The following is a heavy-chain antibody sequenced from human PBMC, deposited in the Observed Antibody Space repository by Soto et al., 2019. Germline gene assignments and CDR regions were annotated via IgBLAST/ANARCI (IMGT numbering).Heavy chain of an antibody. V-gene: IGHV3-15*01. CDR2: IKSKTDGGTT. D-gene: IGHD3-22*01. CDR1: GFTFSNAW. Sequence: VGSLRLSCAASGFTFSNAWMSWVRQAPGKGLEWVGRIKSKTDGGTTDYAAPVRGRFTISRDDSKNTLYLQMNSLKTEDTAVYYCTTAITKYDSSGDPFDYWGQGTLVTVSS. J-gene: IGHJ4*02. CDR3: TTAITKYDSSGDPFDY.